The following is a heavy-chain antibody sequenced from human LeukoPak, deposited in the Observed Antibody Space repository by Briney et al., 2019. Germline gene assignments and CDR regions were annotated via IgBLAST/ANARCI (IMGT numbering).Heavy chain of an antibody. CDR2: INHSGST. V-gene: IGHV4-34*01. CDR3: ARMRIAAAGIVP. Sequence: SETLSLTCAVYGGSFSGYYWSWIRQPPEKGLEWIGEINHSGSTNYNPSLKSRVTISVDTSKNQFSLKLSSVTAADTAVYYCARMRIAAAGIVPWGQGTLVTVSS. D-gene: IGHD6-13*01. CDR1: GGSFSGYY. J-gene: IGHJ5*02.